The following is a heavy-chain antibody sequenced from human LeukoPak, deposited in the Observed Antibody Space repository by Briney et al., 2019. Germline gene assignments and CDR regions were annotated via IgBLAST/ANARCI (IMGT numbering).Heavy chain of an antibody. CDR1: GFTFSSYG. Sequence: SGGSLRLSCAASGFTFSSYGMHWVRQAPGKGLEWVAVIWYDGSNQYYADSMKGRFTISRDNSKNTLYLQMNSLRAEDTAVYYCAREVGGDTRKFDYWGQGTLVTVSS. CDR2: IWYDGSNQ. V-gene: IGHV3-33*01. D-gene: IGHD1-14*01. CDR3: AREVGGDTRKFDY. J-gene: IGHJ4*02.